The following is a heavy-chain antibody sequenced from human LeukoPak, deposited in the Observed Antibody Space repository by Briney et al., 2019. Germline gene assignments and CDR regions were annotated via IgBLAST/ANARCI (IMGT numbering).Heavy chain of an antibody. D-gene: IGHD6-19*01. CDR1: GGTFSSYA. V-gene: IGHV1-69*04. J-gene: IGHJ6*02. CDR2: IIPILGIA. CDR3: ARVKAIAVAGTYYYYGMDV. Sequence: SVKVSCKASGGTFSSYAISWVRQAPGQGLEWMGRIIPILGIANYAQKFQGRVTITADKSTSTAYMELSSLRSEDTAVYYCARVKAIAVAGTYYYYGMDVWGQGTTVTVSS.